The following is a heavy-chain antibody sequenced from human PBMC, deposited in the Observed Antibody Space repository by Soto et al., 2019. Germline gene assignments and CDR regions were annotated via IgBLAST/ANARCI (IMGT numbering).Heavy chain of an antibody. D-gene: IGHD6-25*01. CDR2: INAGNGNT. CDR3: ARGHPYSSESGDY. Sequence: ASVKVSCKASGYTFTSYGISWVRQAPGQGREWMGWINAGNGNTNYAQKFQGRVTITRDTSARTAYMELSSLRSEDTAVYYCARGHPYSSESGDYWGQGTLVTVSS. CDR1: GYTFTSYG. V-gene: IGHV1-18*01. J-gene: IGHJ4*02.